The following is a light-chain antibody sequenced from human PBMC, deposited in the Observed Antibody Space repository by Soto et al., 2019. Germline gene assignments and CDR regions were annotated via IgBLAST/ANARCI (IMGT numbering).Light chain of an antibody. Sequence: DIQLTQSPSFLSASVGDRVTITCRASQGISSYLAWYQHKPGKAPKFLIYAASTLRGGVPSRFSGSGSGTEFTLTISSLQPEDFATYYCQGLNDYPITFGQGTRQEIK. CDR2: AAS. CDR3: QGLNDYPIT. CDR1: QGISSY. V-gene: IGKV1-9*01. J-gene: IGKJ5*01.